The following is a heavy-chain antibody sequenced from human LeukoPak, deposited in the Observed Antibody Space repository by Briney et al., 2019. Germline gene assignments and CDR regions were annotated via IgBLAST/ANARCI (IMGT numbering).Heavy chain of an antibody. Sequence: GGSLRLSCAASGFTVSSNYMSWVRQAPGKGLEWVSVIYSGGSTYYADSVKGRFTISRDNSKNTLYLQMNSLRVGDTAVYYCASAFLTGYYRNWFDPWGQGTLVTVSS. CDR2: IYSGGST. CDR1: GFTVSSNY. J-gene: IGHJ5*02. D-gene: IGHD3-9*01. V-gene: IGHV3-53*01. CDR3: ASAFLTGYYRNWFDP.